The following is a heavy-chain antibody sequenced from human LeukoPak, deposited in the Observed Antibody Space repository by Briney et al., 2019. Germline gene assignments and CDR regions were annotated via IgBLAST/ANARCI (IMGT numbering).Heavy chain of an antibody. V-gene: IGHV4-39*02. CDR3: ARLYMDV. Sequence: SSETLSLTCTVSGGSISSSGYYWGWIRQPPGKGLEWIGSMYYSGSTYYNPSLKSRVTISVDTSKNHFSLKLSSVTAADTAVYYCARLYMDVWGKGTTVTVSS. CDR2: MYYSGST. J-gene: IGHJ6*03. CDR1: GGSISSSGYY.